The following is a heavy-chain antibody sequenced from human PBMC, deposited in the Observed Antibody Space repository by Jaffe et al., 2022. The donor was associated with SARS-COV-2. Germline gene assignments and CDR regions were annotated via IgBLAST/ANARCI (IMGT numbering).Heavy chain of an antibody. J-gene: IGHJ6*03. Sequence: QVQLVQSGSEVKKPGASVKVSCKTSGYSFVTYNMDWVRQAPGQGLEWMGWINTHNGNPTYAQGFTGRFVFSLDTSVSTAYLQISNLKAEDTAVYFCARRIGNLYKFSYYFHIDVWGKGTTVTVSS. CDR1: GYSFVTYN. V-gene: IGHV7-4-1*02. D-gene: IGHD2-8*01. CDR3: ARRIGNLYKFSYYFHIDV. CDR2: INTHNGNP.